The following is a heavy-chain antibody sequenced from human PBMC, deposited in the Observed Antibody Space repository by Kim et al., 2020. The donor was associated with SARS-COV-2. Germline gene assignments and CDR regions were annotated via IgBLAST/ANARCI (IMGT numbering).Heavy chain of an antibody. CDR3: ARGELYSSSWYHWFDP. D-gene: IGHD6-13*01. Sequence: SETLSLTCTVSGGSISSYYWSWIRQPAGKGLEWIGRIYTSGSTNYNPSLKSRVTMSVDTSKNQFSLKLSSVTAADTAVYYCARGELYSSSWYHWFDPWGQGTLVTVSS. CDR1: GGSISSYY. CDR2: IYTSGST. V-gene: IGHV4-4*07. J-gene: IGHJ5*02.